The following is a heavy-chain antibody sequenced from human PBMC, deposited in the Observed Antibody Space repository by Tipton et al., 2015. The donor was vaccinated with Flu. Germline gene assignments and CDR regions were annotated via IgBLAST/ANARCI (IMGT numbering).Heavy chain of an antibody. D-gene: IGHD1-26*01. Sequence: SLRLSCAASGFTFSSYWMHWVRQAPGKGLVWVSRINSDGSSTTYADSVKGRFTISRDNAKNTLYLQMNSLRAEDTAVYYCASRVEGGTPSAHFDLWGRGTPVTVSS. CDR2: INSDGSST. V-gene: IGHV3-74*01. CDR3: ASRVEGGTPSAHFDL. CDR1: GFTFSSYW. J-gene: IGHJ2*01.